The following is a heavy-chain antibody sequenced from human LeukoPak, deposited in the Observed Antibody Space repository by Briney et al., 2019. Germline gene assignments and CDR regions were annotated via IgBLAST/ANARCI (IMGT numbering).Heavy chain of an antibody. V-gene: IGHV3-30*02. CDR2: IRYDGSNK. J-gene: IGHJ1*01. Sequence: GGSLRLSCAASGFTFSSYGMHWVRQAPGKGLEWVAFIRYDGSNKYYADSVKGRFTISRDNSKNTLYLQMNSLRAEDTAVYYCAKDHHPSSSGWYERSEYFQHWGQGTLVTVSS. D-gene: IGHD6-19*01. CDR3: AKDHHPSSSGWYERSEYFQH. CDR1: GFTFSSYG.